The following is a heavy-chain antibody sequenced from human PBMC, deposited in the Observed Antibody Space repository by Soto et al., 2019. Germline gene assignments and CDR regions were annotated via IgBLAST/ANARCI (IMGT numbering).Heavy chain of an antibody. J-gene: IGHJ4*02. CDR2: IYHRGST. D-gene: IGHD2-15*01. V-gene: IGHV4-30-2*01. CDR1: GGSISSGGYS. Sequence: QLQLQESGSGLVKPSQTLSLTCAVSGGSISSGGYSWSWIRQPPGKGLEWSGYIYHRGSTYYNPSPKPRITISKYRSNKPISLQIDPVTAADTAVYSCDRGKVVAAQHWGQGTLVTVSS. CDR3: DRGKVVAAQH.